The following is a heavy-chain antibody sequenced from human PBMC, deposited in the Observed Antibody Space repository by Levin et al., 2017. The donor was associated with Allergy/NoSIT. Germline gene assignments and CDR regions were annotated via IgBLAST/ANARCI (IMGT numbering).Heavy chain of an antibody. CDR1: GGSFSGYY. CDR2: INHSGST. CDR3: ARVLWWAARGFDP. V-gene: IGHV4-34*01. D-gene: IGHD6-6*01. J-gene: IGHJ5*02. Sequence: SETLSLTCAVYGGSFSGYYWSWIRQPPGKGLEWIGEINHSGSTNYNPSLKSRVTISVDTSKNQFSLKLSSVTAADTAVYYCARVLWWAARGFDPWGQGTLVTVSS.